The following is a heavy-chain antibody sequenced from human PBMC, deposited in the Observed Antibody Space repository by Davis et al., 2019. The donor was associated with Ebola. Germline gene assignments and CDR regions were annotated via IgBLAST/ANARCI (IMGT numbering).Heavy chain of an antibody. CDR2: ISSTATTI. D-gene: IGHD2-2*01. V-gene: IGHV3-48*02. J-gene: IGHJ4*02. CDR3: ARDSVVPAAPLDY. CDR1: GFSFSVYD. Sequence: PAGSLRLSCAASGFSFSVYDMTWVRQAPGEGLEWVSSISSTATTISYADSVKGRFTVSRDNAKSSLYLQMDSLRDEDTAVYYCARDSVVPAAPLDYWGLGTRVTVSS.